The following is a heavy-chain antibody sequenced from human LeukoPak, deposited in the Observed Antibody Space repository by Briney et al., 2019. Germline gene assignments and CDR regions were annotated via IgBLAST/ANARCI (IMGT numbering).Heavy chain of an antibody. CDR1: SYTFTRYY. D-gene: IGHD3-22*01. CDR2: INPNSGGT. Sequence: ASVKVSSKASSYTFTRYYIHWVRQAPGQGLEWMGWINPNSGGTNYAQKFQGRVTMTRDTSISTAYMELSRLRSDDTAVYYCARDATLVVVITTTGFDPWGQGTLVTVSS. CDR3: ARDATLVVVITTTGFDP. V-gene: IGHV1-2*02. J-gene: IGHJ5*02.